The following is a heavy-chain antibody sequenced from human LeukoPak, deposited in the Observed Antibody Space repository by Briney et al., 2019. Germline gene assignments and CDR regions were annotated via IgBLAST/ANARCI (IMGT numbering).Heavy chain of an antibody. V-gene: IGHV1-2*02. Sequence: GASVKVSCKASGYTFTDYYMYWVRQAPGQGLEWMGWINPNSGDTNSAQKFQGRVTMTRDTSISTAYMELSSLTSDDTAIYYCARDGNFDVWGQGTFVTVSS. D-gene: IGHD1-1*01. CDR1: GYTFTDYY. CDR2: INPNSGDT. CDR3: ARDGNFDV. J-gene: IGHJ3*01.